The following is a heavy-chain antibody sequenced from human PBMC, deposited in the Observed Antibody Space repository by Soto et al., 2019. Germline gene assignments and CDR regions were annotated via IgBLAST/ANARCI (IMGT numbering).Heavy chain of an antibody. J-gene: IGHJ3*02. CDR2: ISYDGSNK. D-gene: IGHD2-2*01. CDR1: GFTFSSYA. V-gene: IGHV3-30-3*01. CDR3: ARDYPLYCSSTSCSRGAFDI. Sequence: GGPHRLSCAASGFTFSSYAMHWVRQAPGKGLEWVAVISYDGSNKYYADSVKGRFTISRDNSKNTLYLQMNSLRAEDTAVYYCARDYPLYCSSTSCSRGAFDIWGQGTMVTVSS.